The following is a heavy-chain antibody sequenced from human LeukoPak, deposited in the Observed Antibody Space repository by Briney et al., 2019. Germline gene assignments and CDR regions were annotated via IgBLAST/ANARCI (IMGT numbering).Heavy chain of an antibody. J-gene: IGHJ4*02. D-gene: IGHD3-22*01. CDR3: ARESPDSSGYYSFGSFVDY. Sequence: SQTLSLTRTVSGGSISSGSYYWSWIRQPAGKGLEWFGRIYTSGSPNYNPSLKTRLTISVATSKSQFSMKLSSVTAADTAVYYCARESPDSSGYYSFGSFVDYWGQGTLVTVSS. V-gene: IGHV4-61*02. CDR2: IYTSGSP. CDR1: GGSISSGSYY.